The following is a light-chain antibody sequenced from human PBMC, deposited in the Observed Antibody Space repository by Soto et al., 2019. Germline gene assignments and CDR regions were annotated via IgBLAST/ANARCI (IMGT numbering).Light chain of an antibody. CDR2: EVT. J-gene: IGLJ1*01. Sequence: QSALTQPASVSGSPGHSISIFCTGTTHDVGAYNYVSWYQLHPGKAPKVILHEVTNRPSGVSNRFSGSKSGNTASLTISGLRAEDEADYFCASYSTITPFVFGTGTKLTVL. CDR1: THDVGAYNY. V-gene: IGLV2-14*01. CDR3: ASYSTITPFV.